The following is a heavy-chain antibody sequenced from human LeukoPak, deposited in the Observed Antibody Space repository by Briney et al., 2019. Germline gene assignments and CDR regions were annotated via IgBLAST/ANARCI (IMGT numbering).Heavy chain of an antibody. D-gene: IGHD6-6*01. CDR2: INPSGGST. Sequence: ASVKVSCKASGYTFTSYYMHWVRQAPGQGLEWMGIINPSGGSTSYVQKFQGRVTMTTDTSTSTAYMELRSLRSDDTAVYYCARSIARDAFDIWGQGTMVTVSS. CDR3: ARSIARDAFDI. V-gene: IGHV1-46*01. CDR1: GYTFTSYY. J-gene: IGHJ3*02.